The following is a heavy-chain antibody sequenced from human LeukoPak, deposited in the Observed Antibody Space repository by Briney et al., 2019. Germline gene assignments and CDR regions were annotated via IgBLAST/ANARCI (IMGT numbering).Heavy chain of an antibody. D-gene: IGHD3-3*01. CDR1: GYSISSGYY. Sequence: SETLSLTCTVSGYSISSGYYWGWIRQPPGKGLEWIGSIYHSGSTYYNPSLKSRVTISVDTSKNQFSLKLSSVTAADTAVYYCGREAPNRGYYDFWSVYYNDYWGKGTLVTVSS. J-gene: IGHJ4*02. CDR3: GREAPNRGYYDFWSVYYNDY. CDR2: IYHSGST. V-gene: IGHV4-38-2*02.